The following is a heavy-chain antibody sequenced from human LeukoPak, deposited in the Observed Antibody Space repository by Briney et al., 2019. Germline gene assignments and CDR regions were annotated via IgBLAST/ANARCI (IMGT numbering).Heavy chain of an antibody. CDR2: INWNGGST. CDR3: ARVGKLHSSSWERYYFDY. J-gene: IGHJ4*02. D-gene: IGHD6-13*01. V-gene: IGHV3-20*04. Sequence: PGGSLRLSCAASGFTFDDYGMSWVRHAPGKGLEWVSGINWNGGSTGYADSVKGRFTISRDNAKNSLYLQMNSLRAEDTALYYCARVGKLHSSSWERYYFDYWGQGTLVTVSS. CDR1: GFTFDDYG.